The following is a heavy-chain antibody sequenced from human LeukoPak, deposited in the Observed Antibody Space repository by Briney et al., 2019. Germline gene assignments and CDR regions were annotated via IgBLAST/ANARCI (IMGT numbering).Heavy chain of an antibody. V-gene: IGHV1-18*01. CDR1: GYTFSNFV. CDR3: ARYRGRDGYNYFDY. J-gene: IGHJ4*02. D-gene: IGHD5-24*01. CDR2: ISAYNGNT. Sequence: ASVKVSCKASGYTFSNFVINWVRQAPGQGLEWMGWISAYNGNTNYAQRLQGRVTMTTDTSTSTAYMELRSLRSDDSAVYYCARYRGRDGYNYFDYWGQGTLVTVSS.